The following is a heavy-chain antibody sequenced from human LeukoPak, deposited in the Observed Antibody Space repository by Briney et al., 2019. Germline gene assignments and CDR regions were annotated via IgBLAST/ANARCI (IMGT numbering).Heavy chain of an antibody. CDR1: GFTFSSYG. J-gene: IGHJ3*02. CDR2: ISYDGSNK. Sequence: GRSLRLSCAASGFTFSSYGMHWVRQAPGKGLEWVAVISYDGSNKYYADSVKGRFTISRDNSKNTLYLQMNSLRAEDTAVYYCAKDWGYSSSWPPRGAFDIWGQGTMVTVSS. V-gene: IGHV3-30*18. CDR3: AKDWGYSSSWPPRGAFDI. D-gene: IGHD6-13*01.